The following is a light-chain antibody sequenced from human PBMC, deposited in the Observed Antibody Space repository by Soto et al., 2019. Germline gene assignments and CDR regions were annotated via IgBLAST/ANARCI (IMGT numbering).Light chain of an antibody. CDR1: SSDVGGYNY. CDR3: SSYAGSSNV. V-gene: IGLV2-8*01. J-gene: IGLJ1*01. CDR2: EVN. Sequence: QSALTKPPSGSGSPGQSVSISCTGTSSDVGGYNYVSWYQQHPGKAPKLMIYEVNKRPSGVPDRFSGYKSRNTASLTVSGLQAEDEADYYCSSYAGSSNVFGTGTKLTVL.